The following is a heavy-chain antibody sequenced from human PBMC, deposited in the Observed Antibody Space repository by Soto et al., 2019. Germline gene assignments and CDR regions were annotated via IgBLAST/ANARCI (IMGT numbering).Heavy chain of an antibody. CDR2: ISSSGNSI. CDR1: GFSFSDYY. Sequence: QEQLVESGGGVVKPGGSLRLSCTASGFSFSDYYMSWIRQAPGKGLECIADISSSGNSIYYADSVKGRFTVSRDNAKNSLYLHMKSLTAEDTAMYYCVRDDASGGTNNWFDPWGQGTLVTVSS. D-gene: IGHD2-15*01. V-gene: IGHV3-11*01. J-gene: IGHJ5*02. CDR3: VRDDASGGTNNWFDP.